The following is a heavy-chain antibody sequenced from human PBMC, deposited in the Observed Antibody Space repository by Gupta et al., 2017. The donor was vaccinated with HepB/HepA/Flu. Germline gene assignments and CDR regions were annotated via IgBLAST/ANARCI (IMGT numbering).Heavy chain of an antibody. Sequence: EVHVVESGGNFVQPGGSLRLSCVASGFTSSNYLMHWVRQAPGKGLVWVSRTENDGSRTDYADSVKGRFTVSRDNAKNTLYLQMDSLRVEDTAIYYCARDHNWELFDYWGQGTLVTVSS. CDR2: TENDGSRT. D-gene: IGHD1-1*01. V-gene: IGHV3-74*01. J-gene: IGHJ4*02. CDR1: GFTSSNYL. CDR3: ARDHNWELFDY.